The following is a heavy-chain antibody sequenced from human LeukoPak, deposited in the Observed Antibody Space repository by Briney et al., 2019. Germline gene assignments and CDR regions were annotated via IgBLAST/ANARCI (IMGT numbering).Heavy chain of an antibody. CDR3: ARYSNYVPPLDV. Sequence: PGGSLRLSCAAPGFTFSSYAMSWVRQAPGKGLEWVSVIYSGGSTYYADSVKGRFTISRDNSKNTLYLRMNSLRAEDTAVYYCARYSNYVPPLDVWGQGTTVTVSS. CDR2: IYSGGST. V-gene: IGHV3-66*01. CDR1: GFTFSSYA. J-gene: IGHJ6*02. D-gene: IGHD4-11*01.